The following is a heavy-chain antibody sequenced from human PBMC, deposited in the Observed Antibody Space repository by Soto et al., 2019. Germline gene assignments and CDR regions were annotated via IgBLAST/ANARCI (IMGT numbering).Heavy chain of an antibody. CDR2: ISDSGDRT. J-gene: IGHJ4*02. D-gene: IGHD3-9*01. CDR3: AKEVEGDWFCFDL. Sequence: EVQLLESGGGLVQPGGSLTLSCAASGVTLSMYAVTWVRQAPGKGLEWVSSISDSGDRTYYTDSVKGRFTVSRDTSKNTVYLQMRSLRGEDTAVCYCAKEVEGDWFCFDLWGQGTLVTVSS. CDR1: GVTLSMYA. V-gene: IGHV3-23*01.